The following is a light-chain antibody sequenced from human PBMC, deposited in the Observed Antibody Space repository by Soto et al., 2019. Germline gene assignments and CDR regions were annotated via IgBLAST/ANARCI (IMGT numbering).Light chain of an antibody. CDR3: QQSYSSPPWT. Sequence: DIQMTQSPSSLSASVGDRVTISCRASQSISTYLNWYQQKPGTAPRLLIYRASSVKSGVPPRFSGSGSGRDFTLTISSLRPEDIATHFCQQSYSSPPWTFGQGTKVDIK. CDR1: QSISTY. J-gene: IGKJ1*01. CDR2: RAS. V-gene: IGKV1-39*01.